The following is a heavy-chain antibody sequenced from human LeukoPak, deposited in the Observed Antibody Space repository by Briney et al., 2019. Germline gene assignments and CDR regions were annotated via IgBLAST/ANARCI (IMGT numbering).Heavy chain of an antibody. J-gene: IGHJ5*02. CDR3: ARVAPIDSWPQYRFDP. V-gene: IGHV1-2*02. Sequence: GASVKVSCKASGYTFTGYFMHWVRQAPGQGLEWMGWINPNSGDTSYAQKFQGRVTMTRDTSISTAYMELSRLRSDDTAVYYCARVAPIDSWPQYRFDPWGQGTLVTVSS. CDR2: INPNSGDT. CDR1: GYTFTGYF. D-gene: IGHD6-13*01.